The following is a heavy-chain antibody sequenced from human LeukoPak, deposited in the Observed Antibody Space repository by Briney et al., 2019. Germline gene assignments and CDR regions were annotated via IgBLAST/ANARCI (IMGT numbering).Heavy chain of an antibody. CDR3: ARGSRGYTYG. CDR1: GGSISSGGYS. V-gene: IGHV4-61*08. Sequence: SETLSLTCAVSGGSISSGGYSWSWIRQPPGKGLEWIGEINHNGSTNYNPSLKSRVTISVDTSKNQFSLKLSSVTAADTAVYYCARGSRGYTYGWGQGTLVTVSS. J-gene: IGHJ4*02. CDR2: INHNGST. D-gene: IGHD5-18*01.